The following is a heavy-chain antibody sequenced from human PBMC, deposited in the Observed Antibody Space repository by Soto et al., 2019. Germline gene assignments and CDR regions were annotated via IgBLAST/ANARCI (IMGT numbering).Heavy chain of an antibody. CDR1: GDSVSSISVG. V-gene: IGHV6-1*01. CDR2: TYYRSKWYN. CDR3: ERVRLRLMDV. J-gene: IGHJ6*02. D-gene: IGHD3-22*01. Sequence: SQTLSLTCAISGDSVSSISVGWNWIRQSPSRGLEWLGRTYYRSKWYNDYAVSVKSRISINPDTSKNQFSLQLNSVTPEDTAVYYCERVRLRLMDVWGQGTTVTVSS.